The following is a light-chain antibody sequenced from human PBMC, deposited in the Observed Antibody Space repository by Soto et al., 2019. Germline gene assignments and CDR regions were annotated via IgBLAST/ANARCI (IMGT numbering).Light chain of an antibody. Sequence: SYELTQPPSVSVAPGKTATITCGGNSTGSKSVHWYQQMPGQAPVLVISYDSDRPSGIPERFSGSNSGNTATLTISRVEPGDEADYYCQVWETSSGHQAIFGAGTKVTVL. CDR2: YDS. CDR3: QVWETSSGHQAI. J-gene: IGLJ2*01. V-gene: IGLV3-21*01. CDR1: STGSKS.